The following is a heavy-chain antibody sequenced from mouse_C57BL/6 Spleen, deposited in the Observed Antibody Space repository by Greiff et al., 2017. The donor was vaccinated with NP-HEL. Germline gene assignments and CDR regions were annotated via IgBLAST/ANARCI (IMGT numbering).Heavy chain of an antibody. J-gene: IGHJ4*01. V-gene: IGHV1-72*01. CDR1: GYTFTSYW. CDR2: IDPNSGGT. D-gene: IGHD2-3*01. CDR3: ARSRSSIYDGDYYDMDY. Sequence: QVQLQQPGAELVKPGASVKLSCKASGYTFTSYWMHWVKQRPGRGLEWIGRIDPNSGGTKYNEKFKSKATLTVDKPSSTAYMQLSSLTSEDSAVYYCARSRSSIYDGDYYDMDYWGKGTSVTVSS.